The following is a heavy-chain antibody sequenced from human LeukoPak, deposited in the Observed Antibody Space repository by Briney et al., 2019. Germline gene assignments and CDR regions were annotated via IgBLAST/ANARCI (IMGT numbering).Heavy chain of an antibody. Sequence: GGSLRLSCAASGFTFNNYVMHWVRQAPGKGLEWVALISYDGSNKYYADSVRGRFTISRDNSKNTLYLQMNSLRPEDTAVYYCAKDFEGFCGGDCYSMDFWGQGTLATVSS. D-gene: IGHD2-21*02. CDR1: GFTFNNYV. CDR3: AKDFEGFCGGDCYSMDF. V-gene: IGHV3-30*18. CDR2: ISYDGSNK. J-gene: IGHJ4*02.